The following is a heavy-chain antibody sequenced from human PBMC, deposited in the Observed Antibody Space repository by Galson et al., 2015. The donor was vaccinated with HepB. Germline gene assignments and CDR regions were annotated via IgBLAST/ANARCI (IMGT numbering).Heavy chain of an antibody. V-gene: IGHV3-23*01. J-gene: IGHJ4*02. CDR3: AKDGYCSGGSCYLAVYYFDY. Sequence: SLRLSCAASGFTFSSYAMSWVRQAPGKGLEWVSAISGSGGSTYYADSVKGRFTISRDNSKNTLYLQMNSLRAEDTAVYYCAKDGYCSGGSCYLAVYYFDYWGQGTLVTVSS. CDR2: ISGSGGST. D-gene: IGHD2-15*01. CDR1: GFTFSSYA.